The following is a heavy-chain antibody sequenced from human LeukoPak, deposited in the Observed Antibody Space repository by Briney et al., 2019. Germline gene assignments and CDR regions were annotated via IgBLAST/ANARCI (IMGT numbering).Heavy chain of an antibody. Sequence: PGGSLRLSCAASGFTFSNYTMNWVRQAPGKGLEWVSSISDTSYYIYYADSVKGRFTISRDNAKKSIYLQMDSVRADDTAVYDCARDKVATTVYGGQGTVVSVS. V-gene: IGHV3-21*01. J-gene: IGHJ4*02. CDR3: ARDKVATTVY. CDR2: ISDTSYYI. D-gene: IGHD5-12*01. CDR1: GFTFSNYT.